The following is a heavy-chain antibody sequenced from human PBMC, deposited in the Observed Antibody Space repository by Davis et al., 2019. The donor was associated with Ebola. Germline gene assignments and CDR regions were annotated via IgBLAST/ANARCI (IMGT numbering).Heavy chain of an antibody. D-gene: IGHD4-17*01. CDR1: GFTFPVYW. CDR2: IKQDGSEK. V-gene: IGHV3-7*01. CDR3: ARATVPNY. Sequence: GGSLRLSCLASGFTFPVYWMSWVRQAPGKGLEWVANIKQDGSEKYYVDSVKGRFIISRDNAKKSLYLEMNSLRAEDTAVYYCARATVPNYWGQGTLVTVSS. J-gene: IGHJ4*02.